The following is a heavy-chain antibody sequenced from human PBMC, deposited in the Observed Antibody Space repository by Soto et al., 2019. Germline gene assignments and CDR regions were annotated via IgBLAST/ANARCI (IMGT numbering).Heavy chain of an antibody. CDR3: ARLGIAARPFDY. CDR2: IIPIFGTA. V-gene: IGHV1-69*13. Sequence: SVKVSCKASGGTFSSYAISWVRQAPGQGLEWMGGIIPIFGTANYAQKFQGRVTITADESTSTAYMELSSLRSEDTAAYYCARLGIAARPFDYWGQGTLVTVSS. CDR1: GGTFSSYA. J-gene: IGHJ4*02. D-gene: IGHD6-6*01.